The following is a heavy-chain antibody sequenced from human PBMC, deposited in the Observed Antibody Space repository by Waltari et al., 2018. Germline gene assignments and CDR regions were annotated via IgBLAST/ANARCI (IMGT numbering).Heavy chain of an antibody. Sequence: QVQLVQSGAEVKKPGSSVKVSCKASGGTFSSYAISWVRQAPGQGLEWMGRIIPILGIANYAQKFQGRVTITADKSTSTAYMELSSLRSEDTAVYYCARVESYSSHYYYGMDVWGQGTTVTVSS. CDR1: GGTFSSYA. J-gene: IGHJ6*02. CDR3: ARVESYSSHYYYGMDV. CDR2: IIPILGIA. V-gene: IGHV1-69*04. D-gene: IGHD1-26*01.